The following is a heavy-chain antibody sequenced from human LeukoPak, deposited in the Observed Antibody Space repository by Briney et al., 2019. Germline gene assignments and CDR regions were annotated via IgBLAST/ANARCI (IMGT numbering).Heavy chain of an antibody. J-gene: IGHJ4*01. CDR2: LTGSGITT. CDR1: GFTFSNSA. CDR3: AKGIYSSGWSYFDY. V-gene: IGHV3-23*01. Sequence: GGSLRLSCAASGFTFSNSAMSWVRQAPGKGLEWVSTLTGSGITTYYADSVKGRFTISRDNSKNTLYLQMNSLRAEDTAVYYCAKGIYSSGWSYFDYWGHGTLVTVSS. D-gene: IGHD6-19*01.